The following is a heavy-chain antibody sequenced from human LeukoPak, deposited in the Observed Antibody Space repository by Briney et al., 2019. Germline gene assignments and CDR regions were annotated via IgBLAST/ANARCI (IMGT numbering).Heavy chain of an antibody. CDR3: AREDTAMVNGLDY. D-gene: IGHD5-18*01. J-gene: IGHJ4*02. Sequence: SETLSLTCTVSGGSISSYYWSWIRQPPGKGLEWIGYIYYSGSTNYNPSLKSRVTISVDTSKNQFSLKLSSVTAADTAVYYCAREDTAMVNGLDYWGQGTLVTASS. V-gene: IGHV4-59*01. CDR2: IYYSGST. CDR1: GGSISSYY.